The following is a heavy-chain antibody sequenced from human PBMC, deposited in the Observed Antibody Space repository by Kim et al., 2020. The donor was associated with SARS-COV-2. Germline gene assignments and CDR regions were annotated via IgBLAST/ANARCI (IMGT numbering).Heavy chain of an antibody. V-gene: IGHV3-33*01. D-gene: IGHD1-26*01. CDR1: GFTFSSYG. Sequence: GGSLRLSCAASGFTFSSYGMHWVRQAPGKGLEWVAVIWYDGSNKYYADSVKGRFTISRDNSKNTLYLQMNSLRAEDTAVYYCARDCVGRTYSGRRAGLYFQHWGQGTLVTVSS. CDR3: ARDCVGRTYSGRRAGLYFQH. J-gene: IGHJ1*01. CDR2: IWYDGSNK.